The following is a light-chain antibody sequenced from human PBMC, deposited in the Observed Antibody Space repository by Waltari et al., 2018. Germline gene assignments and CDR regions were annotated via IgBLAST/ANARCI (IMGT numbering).Light chain of an antibody. V-gene: IGKV1-5*03. CDR1: QSIFSW. J-gene: IGKJ2*03. CDR3: QQYNTYSPYS. Sequence: DIQMTQSPSTLSASVGDRVTITCRASQSIFSWLAWYQQKPGKAPNLLIYRASTLESGVPSRFSGSGSETEFTLTITSLQPDDYATYYCQQYNTYSPYSFGQGTKLEIK. CDR2: RAS.